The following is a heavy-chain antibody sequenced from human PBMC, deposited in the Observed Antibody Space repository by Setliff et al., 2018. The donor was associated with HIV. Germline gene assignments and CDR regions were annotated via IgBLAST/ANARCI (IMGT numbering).Heavy chain of an antibody. CDR3: ARGTGSYGSDY. J-gene: IGHJ4*02. V-gene: IGHV4-38-2*02. CDR2: IYHSGGT. CDR1: CSSISSGYY. D-gene: IGHD5-18*01. Sequence: LSLPFSFSCSSISSGYYWGWIRQPPGRGLEWIGNIYHSGGTHYNPSLRSRVTIPVDTSKNHFSLKLSSVTAADTAVYYCARGTGSYGSDYWGQGTLVTVSS.